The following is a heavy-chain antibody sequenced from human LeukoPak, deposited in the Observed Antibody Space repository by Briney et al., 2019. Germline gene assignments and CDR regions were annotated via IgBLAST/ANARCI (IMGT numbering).Heavy chain of an antibody. V-gene: IGHV4-61*01. Sequence: SETLSLTCTVSGGSISSSSYYWSWIRQPPGKGLEWIGYIYYSGSTNYNPSLKSRVTISVDTPKNQFSLKLSSVTAADTAVYYCARSSTTVTKRALDIWGQGTMVTVSS. J-gene: IGHJ3*02. CDR1: GGSISSSSYY. D-gene: IGHD4-17*01. CDR2: IYYSGST. CDR3: ARSSTTVTKRALDI.